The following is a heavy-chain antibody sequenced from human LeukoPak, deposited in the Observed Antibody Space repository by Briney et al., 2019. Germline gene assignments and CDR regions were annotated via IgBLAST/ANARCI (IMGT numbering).Heavy chain of an antibody. D-gene: IGHD1-14*01. CDR1: GYSISSGYY. CDR3: ARDVQPYFDY. CDR2: IYHSGST. Sequence: SETLSLTRTVSGYSISSGYYWGWIRQPPGKGLEWIGSIYHSGSTYYNPSLKSRVTISVDTSKNQFSLKLSSVTAADTAVYYCARDVQPYFDYWGQGTLVTVSS. V-gene: IGHV4-38-2*02. J-gene: IGHJ4*02.